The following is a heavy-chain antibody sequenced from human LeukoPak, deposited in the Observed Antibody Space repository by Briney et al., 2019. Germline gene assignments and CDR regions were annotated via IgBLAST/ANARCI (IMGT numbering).Heavy chain of an antibody. V-gene: IGHV3-15*01. CDR2: IKSNADGGTP. CDR1: GSSFVNAW. J-gene: IGHJ4*02. CDR3: TTFYHEYSPY. Sequence: GGSLRLACVPVGSSFVNAWMIWVRQAPGKGLEWVGRIKSNADGGTPDYAAPARGRFTISRDDSKNTLYLQMNSLKTEDTAVYYCTTFYHEYSPYWGRGTLVTVSS. D-gene: IGHD2/OR15-2a*01.